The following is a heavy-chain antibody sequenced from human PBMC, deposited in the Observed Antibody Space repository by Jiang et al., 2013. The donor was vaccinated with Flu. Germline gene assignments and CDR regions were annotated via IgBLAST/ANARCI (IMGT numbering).Heavy chain of an antibody. Sequence: VQLLESGGGLVLPGGSLRLSCAASGFSFSNFAMTWVRQAPGKGLEWVSTISSSSLSTYYADSVKGRFTVSRDNSKNTLYLQMHSLRSQDTAIYYCARDGPVPYSSGWYDYWG. CDR3: ARDGPVPYSSGWYDY. V-gene: IGHV3-23*01. D-gene: IGHD6-19*01. J-gene: IGHJ5*01. CDR2: ISSSSLST. CDR1: GFSFSNFA.